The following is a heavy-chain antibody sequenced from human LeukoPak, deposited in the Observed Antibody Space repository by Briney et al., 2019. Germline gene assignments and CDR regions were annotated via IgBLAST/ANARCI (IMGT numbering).Heavy chain of an antibody. D-gene: IGHD2-15*01. CDR3: ARQYCSGGDCYFFD. CDR2: IWYDGNNK. Sequence: QTGGSLRLCCAASGFTFSSYGMHWVRQAPGKGLEWVALIWYDGNNKYYADSVKGRFTISRDNSKNTLYLQMNSLRAEDTALYYCARQYCSGGDCYFFDWGQGTLVTVSS. J-gene: IGHJ4*02. V-gene: IGHV3-33*01. CDR1: GFTFSSYG.